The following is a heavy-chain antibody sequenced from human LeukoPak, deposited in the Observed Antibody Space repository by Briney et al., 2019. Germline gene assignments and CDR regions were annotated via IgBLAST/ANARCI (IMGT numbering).Heavy chain of an antibody. V-gene: IGHV3-23*01. J-gene: IGHJ2*01. CDR3: AKIGVIGNWYFDI. CDR2: ISAGGDYI. D-gene: IGHD2-15*01. Sequence: GGSLRLSCAASGFPFSSHGMSWVRQAVRQAPGKGLEWVSSISAGGDYIYYADAVKGRFTISRDNSKNTLYLQMNSLRAEDTAVYYCAKIGVIGNWYFDIWGRGTLVTVSS. CDR1: GFPFSSHG.